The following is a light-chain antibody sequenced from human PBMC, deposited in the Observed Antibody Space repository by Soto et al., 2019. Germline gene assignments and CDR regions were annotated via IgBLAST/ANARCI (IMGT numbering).Light chain of an antibody. V-gene: IGLV3-21*04. CDR1: NIGSKS. CDR3: QVWDSSSDHVV. Sequence: SYELTQPPSVSVAPGKTARITCGGNNIGSKSVHWYQQKPGQPPVLVIYYDSDRPSGIPERFSGYNSGNTATLTISRVEAGDEADYYCQVWDSSSDHVVFGGGTKLTVL. J-gene: IGLJ2*01. CDR2: YDS.